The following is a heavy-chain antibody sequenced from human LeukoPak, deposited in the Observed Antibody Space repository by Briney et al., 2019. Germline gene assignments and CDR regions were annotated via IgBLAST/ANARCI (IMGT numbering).Heavy chain of an antibody. D-gene: IGHD3-16*01. J-gene: IGHJ3*02. CDR2: IYSGGST. Sequence: GGSLRLSCAASGFTVSSNYMSWVRQAPGKGLEWVSIIYSGGSTYYADSVKGRFTISRHNSKNTLYLQMNSLRAEDTAVYYCAREVGGSAIDIWGQGTMVTVSS. CDR1: GFTVSSNY. CDR3: AREVGGSAIDI. V-gene: IGHV3-53*04.